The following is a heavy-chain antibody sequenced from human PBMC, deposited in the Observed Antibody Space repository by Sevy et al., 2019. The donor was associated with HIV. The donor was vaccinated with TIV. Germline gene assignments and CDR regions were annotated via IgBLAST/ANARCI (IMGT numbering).Heavy chain of an antibody. V-gene: IGHV1-18*04. CDR3: ARDSGELIVVVDRFDY. J-gene: IGHJ4*02. Sequence: ASVKVSCKASGYTFTSYGISWVLQAPGQGLEWMGWISAYNGNTNYAQKLQGRVTMTTDTSTSTAYMELRSLRSDDTAVYYCARDSGELIVVVDRFDYWGQGTLVTVSS. CDR1: GYTFTSYG. D-gene: IGHD2-21*01. CDR2: ISAYNGNT.